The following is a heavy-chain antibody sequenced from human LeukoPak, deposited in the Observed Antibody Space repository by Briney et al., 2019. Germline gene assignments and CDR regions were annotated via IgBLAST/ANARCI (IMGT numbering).Heavy chain of an antibody. CDR3: ARIRDGYNDAYDI. V-gene: IGHV1-46*01. J-gene: IGHJ3*02. Sequence: GASVKVSCKASEYTFSNYYLHWVRQAPGQGLEWRGLINPTAGNTYYAQRFQGRVTMTRNTSTSTVYMELSSLRSEDTAVYYCARIRDGYNDAYDIWGQGTMVTVPS. D-gene: IGHD5-24*01. CDR1: EYTFSNYY. CDR2: INPTAGNT.